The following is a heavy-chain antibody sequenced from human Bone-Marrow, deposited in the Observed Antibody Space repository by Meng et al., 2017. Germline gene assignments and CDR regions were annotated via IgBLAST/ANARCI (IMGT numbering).Heavy chain of an antibody. CDR1: GGYFSGYY. CDR2: INYSGST. CDR3: ARGSWLQLWLQDY. J-gene: IGHJ4*02. Sequence: QGKLKQWGEGLLKHSGTLYITCAVYGGYFSGYYWSWIRQPPGKGLEWIGEINYSGSTNYNPSLKSRVTISVDTSKNQFSLKLSSVTAADTAVYYCARGSWLQLWLQDYWGQGTLVTVSS. D-gene: IGHD5-18*01. V-gene: IGHV4-34*01.